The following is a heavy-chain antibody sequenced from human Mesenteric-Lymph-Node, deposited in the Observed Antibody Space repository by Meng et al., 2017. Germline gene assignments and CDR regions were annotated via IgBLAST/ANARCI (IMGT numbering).Heavy chain of an antibody. CDR3: AKDLHSSGWYSYYYGMDV. D-gene: IGHD6-19*01. Sequence: GESLKISCTASGFTFSSYGMHWVRQAPGKGLEWVAVIWYDGSNKYYADSVKGRFTISRDNSKNTLYLQMNSLRAEDTAVYYCAKDLHSSGWYSYYYGMDVWGQGTTVTVSS. CDR1: GFTFSSYG. V-gene: IGHV3-33*06. J-gene: IGHJ6*02. CDR2: IWYDGSNK.